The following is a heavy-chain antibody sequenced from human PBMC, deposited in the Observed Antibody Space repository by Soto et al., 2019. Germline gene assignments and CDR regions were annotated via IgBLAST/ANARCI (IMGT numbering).Heavy chain of an antibody. CDR3: ARDGTYNWV. D-gene: IGHD1-1*01. V-gene: IGHV3-66*01. J-gene: IGHJ4*02. Sequence: EVQLVESGGGLVQPGGSLRLSCAASGFTVSKNYMRWVRQAPGKGLEWVSLIYSGGATYYADSVKGRFTSSRDNSKNTLYLQMNSLIAEDTAVYYCARDGTYNWVGGQGILVTVSS. CDR1: GFTVSKNY. CDR2: IYSGGAT.